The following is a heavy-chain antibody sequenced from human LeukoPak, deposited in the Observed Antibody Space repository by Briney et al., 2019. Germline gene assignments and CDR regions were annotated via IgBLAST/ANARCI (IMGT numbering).Heavy chain of an antibody. D-gene: IGHD2-15*01. V-gene: IGHV1-69*04. CDR2: IIPILGIA. J-gene: IGHJ4*02. CDR1: GGAFSSYT. CDR3: ARDGAVYCSGGSCWDY. Sequence: SVKVSCKASGGAFSSYTISWVRQAPGQGLEWMGRIIPILGIANYAQKFQGRVTITADKSTSTAYMELSSLRSEDTAVYYCARDGAVYCSGGSCWDYWGQGTLVTVSS.